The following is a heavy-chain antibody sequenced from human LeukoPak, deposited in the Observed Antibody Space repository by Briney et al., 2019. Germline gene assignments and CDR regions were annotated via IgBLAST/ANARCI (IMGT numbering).Heavy chain of an antibody. CDR3: ASLTTVTTPSAYCFDY. J-gene: IGHJ4*02. D-gene: IGHD4-17*01. Sequence: PGGSLRLSCAASGFTFSSYAMHWVRQAPGKGLEWVAVISYDGSNKYYADSVKGRFTISRDNSKNTLYLQMNSLRAEDTAVYYCASLTTVTTPSAYCFDYWGQGTLVTVSS. CDR2: ISYDGSNK. CDR1: GFTFSSYA. V-gene: IGHV3-30-3*01.